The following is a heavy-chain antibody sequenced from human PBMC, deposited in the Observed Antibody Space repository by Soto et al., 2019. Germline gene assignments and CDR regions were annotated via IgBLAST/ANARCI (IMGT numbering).Heavy chain of an antibody. J-gene: IGHJ4*02. D-gene: IGHD3-10*01. CDR2: INQDGSEK. Sequence: PGGSLRLSCAASGFSFSSYSMSWVRQAPGKGLEWVANINQDGSEKYYVDSVKGRFIISRDNAENSLYLQMSSQIAEDTAVYYCTSLMVRGVMWLDYWGQGALVTVSS. CDR1: GFSFSSYS. CDR3: TSLMVRGVMWLDY. V-gene: IGHV3-7*05.